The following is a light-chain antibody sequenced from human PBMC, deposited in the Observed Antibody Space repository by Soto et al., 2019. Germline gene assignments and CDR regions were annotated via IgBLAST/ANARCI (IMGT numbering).Light chain of an antibody. CDR2: GAS. V-gene: IGKV3-15*01. J-gene: IGKJ1*01. CDR3: QHYNNWPRT. CDR1: QSVRSN. Sequence: EVVMTQSPVTLSVSPGERATLSCRASQSVRSNLAWYQHKPGQAPRLLIYGASTRATAIPARFSGSGSGTEYTLTISSLQSEEFAVYYCQHYNNWPRTFGQGTKVEIK.